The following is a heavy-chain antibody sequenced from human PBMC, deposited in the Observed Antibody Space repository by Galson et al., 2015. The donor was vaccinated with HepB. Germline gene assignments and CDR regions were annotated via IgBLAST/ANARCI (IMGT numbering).Heavy chain of an antibody. V-gene: IGHV4-61*08. CDR1: GDSVSSGDHY. CDR3: ARDRGFGSTWYGYFHY. CDR2: IYYSGSA. Sequence: ETLSLTCTVSGDSVSSGDHYWSWIRQTPGKGLEWIGNIYYSGSASYNPSLKSRVTISVDTSKNQFSLKLNSVSAADAAVYYCARDRGFGSTWYGYFHYWGQGTLVTVSS. J-gene: IGHJ4*02. D-gene: IGHD6-13*01.